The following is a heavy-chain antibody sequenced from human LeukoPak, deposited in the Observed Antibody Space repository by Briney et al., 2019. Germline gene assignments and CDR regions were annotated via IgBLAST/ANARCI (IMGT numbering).Heavy chain of an antibody. V-gene: IGHV4-59*01. D-gene: IGHD3-10*01. CDR1: GGSIDSYY. Sequence: SETLSLTCTVSGGSIDSYYWSWIRQPPGKGLEWIGFIYYSGSTKYNPSLKSRVTISMDRSTNQFSLKLTSVTAADTAVYYCARESFGSGRNNWLDPWGQGTLVTVSS. CDR2: IYYSGST. CDR3: ARESFGSGRNNWLDP. J-gene: IGHJ5*02.